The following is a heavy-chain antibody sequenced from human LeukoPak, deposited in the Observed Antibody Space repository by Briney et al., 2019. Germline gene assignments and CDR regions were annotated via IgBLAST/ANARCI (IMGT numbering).Heavy chain of an antibody. D-gene: IGHD6-13*01. CDR2: IYTSGST. J-gene: IGHJ4*02. CDR3: ARMSSSWYGGYFDY. V-gene: IGHV4-4*07. Sequence: PSETLSLTCTVSGGSISSYYWSWIRQPAGKGLEWIGRIYTSGSTNYNPSLKSRVTMSVDTSKNQFSLKLSSVTAADTAVYYRARMSSSWYGGYFDYWGQGTLVTVSS. CDR1: GGSISSYY.